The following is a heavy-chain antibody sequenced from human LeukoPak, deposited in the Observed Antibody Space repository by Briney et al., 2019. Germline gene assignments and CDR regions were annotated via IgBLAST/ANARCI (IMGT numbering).Heavy chain of an antibody. Sequence: ASVKVSCKASGYTFTSYGISWVRQAPGQGLEWMGWISAYNGNTNYAQKLQGRVTMTTDTFTSTAYMELRSLRSDDTAVYYCARAKAAAGTRVVDYWGQGTLVTVSS. CDR2: ISAYNGNT. CDR3: ARAKAAAGTRVVDY. J-gene: IGHJ4*02. D-gene: IGHD6-13*01. V-gene: IGHV1-18*01. CDR1: GYTFTSYG.